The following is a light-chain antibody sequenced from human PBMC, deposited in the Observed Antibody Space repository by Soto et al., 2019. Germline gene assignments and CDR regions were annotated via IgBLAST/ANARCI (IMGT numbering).Light chain of an antibody. Sequence: EVVMTQSPATLSVSPGERVTFSCRASQSVTTNLAWYQHKPGQSPRLLISDASTGASGIPLRFSGSGSGTEFTLTIDRLQSADFAVYYCQQYDRWPVTFGGGTKVEIK. J-gene: IGKJ4*01. CDR2: DAS. CDR3: QQYDRWPVT. V-gene: IGKV3-15*01. CDR1: QSVTTN.